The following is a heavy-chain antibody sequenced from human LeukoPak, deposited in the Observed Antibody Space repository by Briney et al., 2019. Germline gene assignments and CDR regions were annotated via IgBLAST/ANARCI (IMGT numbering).Heavy chain of an antibody. CDR3: ASDLGASSSWYGRFDY. Sequence: PGGSLRLSCAASGFTFSSYAMSWVRQAPGKGLERVSAISGSGGSTYYADSVKGRFTISRDNSKNTLYLQMNSLRAEDTAVYYCASDLGASSSWYGRFDYWGQGTLVTVSS. CDR2: ISGSGGST. CDR1: GFTFSSYA. J-gene: IGHJ4*02. D-gene: IGHD6-13*01. V-gene: IGHV3-23*01.